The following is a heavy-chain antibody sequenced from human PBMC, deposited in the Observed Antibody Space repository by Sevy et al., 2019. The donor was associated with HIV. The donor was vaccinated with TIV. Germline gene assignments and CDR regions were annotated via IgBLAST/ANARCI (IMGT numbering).Heavy chain of an antibody. Sequence: GGSLRLSCAASGFTFSSYGMHWVRQAPGKGLEWVAGISYDGSNKYYAAPVKGRFTISRDNSKNTLYLQMNSLRAEDTAVYYCAKDDIAVAKNGNWFDPWGQGTLVTVSS. J-gene: IGHJ5*02. V-gene: IGHV3-30*18. D-gene: IGHD6-19*01. CDR1: GFTFSSYG. CDR2: ISYDGSNK. CDR3: AKDDIAVAKNGNWFDP.